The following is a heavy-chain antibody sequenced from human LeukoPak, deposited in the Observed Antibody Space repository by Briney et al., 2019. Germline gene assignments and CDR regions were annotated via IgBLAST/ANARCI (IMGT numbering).Heavy chain of an antibody. D-gene: IGHD6-19*01. V-gene: IGHV3-74*01. CDR2: INPDGTVT. J-gene: IGHJ2*01. CDR1: GFTFNSYW. Sequence: GGSLRLSCAATGFTFNSYWMHWVRQAPGKGLVWVSPINPDGTVTTYADSVQGRFTISRDNAKSTLYLQMNSLRAEDTAVYYCVRDSPSGFFDLWGRGTLVTVSS. CDR3: VRDSPSGFFDL.